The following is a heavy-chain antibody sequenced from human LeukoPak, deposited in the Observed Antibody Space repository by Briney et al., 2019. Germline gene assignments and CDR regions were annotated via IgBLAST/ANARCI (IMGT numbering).Heavy chain of an antibody. CDR3: ARGTIVRATAFDY. CDR2: IYHSGST. J-gene: IGHJ4*02. Sequence: PGGSLSLSCAASGFIFSSYAMHWVRQARGKGLEWIGEIYHSGSTNYNPSLKSRVTISVDKSKNQFSLKLNYVTAADTAVYYCARGTIVRATAFDYWGQGTLVTVSS. D-gene: IGHD1-26*01. V-gene: IGHV4-4*02. CDR1: GFIFSSYA.